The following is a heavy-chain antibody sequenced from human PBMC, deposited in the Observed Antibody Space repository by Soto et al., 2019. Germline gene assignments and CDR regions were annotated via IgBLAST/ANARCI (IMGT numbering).Heavy chain of an antibody. V-gene: IGHV1-69*13. CDR3: GRGGSWAKVDS. Sequence: GASVKVSCKASGVTLKNSALSWVRQAPGQGLEWMGGIIPVFGPALYAQKFQGRVTITADESTNTAFLDVSSLRSEDTAVYYCGRGGSWAKVDSWGPGTLVTV. CDR1: GVTLKNSA. CDR2: IIPVFGPA. J-gene: IGHJ4*02. D-gene: IGHD6-13*01.